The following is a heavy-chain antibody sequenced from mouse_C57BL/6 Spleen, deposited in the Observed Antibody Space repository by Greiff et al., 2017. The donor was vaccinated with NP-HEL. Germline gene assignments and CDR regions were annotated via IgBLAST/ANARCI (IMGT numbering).Heavy chain of an antibody. CDR3: ARDSSGFY. D-gene: IGHD3-2*02. J-gene: IGHJ2*01. Sequence: QVHVKQSGAELAKPGASVKLSCKASGYTFTSYWMHWVKQRPGQGLEWIGYINPSSGYTKYNQKFKDKATLTADKSSSTAYMQLSSLTSEDSAVYYCARDSSGFYWGQGTTLTVSS. CDR1: GYTFTSYW. CDR2: INPSSGYT. V-gene: IGHV1-7*01.